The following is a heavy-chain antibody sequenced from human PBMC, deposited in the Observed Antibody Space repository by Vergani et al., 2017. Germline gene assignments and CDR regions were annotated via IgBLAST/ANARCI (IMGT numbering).Heavy chain of an antibody. CDR2: IIPIFGTA. J-gene: IGHJ4*02. D-gene: IGHD3-3*01. V-gene: IGHV1-69*01. CDR3: ARVQHYDFWSDAYYFDY. Sequence: QVQLVQSGAEVKKPGSSVKVSCKASGGTFSSYAISWVRQAPGQGLEWMGGIIPIFGTANYAQKFQGRVTITADESTSTAYMELSSLRSEDTAVYYCARVQHYDFWSDAYYFDYWGQGTLVTVSS. CDR1: GGTFSSYA.